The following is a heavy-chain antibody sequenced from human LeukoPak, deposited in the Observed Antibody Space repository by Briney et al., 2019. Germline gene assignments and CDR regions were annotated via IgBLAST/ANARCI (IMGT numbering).Heavy chain of an antibody. D-gene: IGHD3-9*01. Sequence: GGSLRLSCAASGFTFSSYGMSWVRQAPGKGLEWVSAISGSGGSTYYADSVKGLFTISRDNSKYTLYRQMNSLRADDAAVYYCAKAHNPFYDILTGYYVVGYWGQGTLVTVSS. CDR3: AKAHNPFYDILTGYYVVGY. CDR2: ISGSGGST. J-gene: IGHJ4*02. V-gene: IGHV3-23*01. CDR1: GFTFSSYG.